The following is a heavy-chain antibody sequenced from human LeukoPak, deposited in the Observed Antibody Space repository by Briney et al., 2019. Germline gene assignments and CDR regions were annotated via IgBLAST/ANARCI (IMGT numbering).Heavy chain of an antibody. CDR2: INAGNDNP. J-gene: IGHJ5*02. Sequence: GGSLKGSSKAAGDTFTIYAMHWGVQAPGQRREWMLGINAGNDNPTYSQKFQGRVTITRETAESKAHLEVSSLRSQDTAVYYCGMDILTGPGLDPWGPGTLVT. D-gene: IGHD3-9*01. CDR3: GMDILTGPGLDP. CDR1: GDTFTIYA. V-gene: IGHV1-3*01.